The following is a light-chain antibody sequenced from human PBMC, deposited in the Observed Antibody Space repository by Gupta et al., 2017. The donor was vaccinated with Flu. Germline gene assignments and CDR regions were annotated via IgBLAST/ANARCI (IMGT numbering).Light chain of an antibody. V-gene: IGKV1-5*03. J-gene: IGKJ2*01. Sequence: STLSASVGDRVTITCRASQSIRNWLAWYQQKPGKAPKLLIYKASSLESGVPSRFSGSGSGTEFTLTISSLQPDDLATYYCQQYNSYPSYTFGQGTKLEIK. CDR2: KAS. CDR1: QSIRNW. CDR3: QQYNSYPSYT.